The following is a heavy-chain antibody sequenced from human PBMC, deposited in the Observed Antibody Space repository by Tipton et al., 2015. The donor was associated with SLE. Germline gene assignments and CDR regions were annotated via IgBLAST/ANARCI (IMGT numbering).Heavy chain of an antibody. CDR1: GGSISSGGYS. Sequence: TLSLTCAVSGGSISSGGYSWSWIRQPPGEGLEWVGFIYHTGSTHYNPSLKSRLTISVDTSKHHFSLKVNSVTAADTATYYCVGVVVPSEDNYGMEVWGQGTTVIVSS. J-gene: IGHJ6*02. V-gene: IGHV4-30-2*01. CDR2: IYHTGST. CDR3: VGVVVPSEDNYGMEV. D-gene: IGHD2-15*01.